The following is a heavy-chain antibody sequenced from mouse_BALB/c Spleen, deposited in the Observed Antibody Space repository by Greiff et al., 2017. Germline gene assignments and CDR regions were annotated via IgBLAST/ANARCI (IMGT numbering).Heavy chain of an antibody. Sequence: EVKLVESGGDLVKPGGSLKLSCAASGFTFSSYGMSWVRQTPDKRLEWVATISSGGSYTYYPDSVKGRFTISRDNAKNTLYLQMSSLKSEDTAMYYCARHDDYGSSSYFDYWGQGTTLTVSS. D-gene: IGHD1-1*01. V-gene: IGHV5-6*01. CDR1: GFTFSSYG. CDR2: ISSGGSYT. CDR3: ARHDDYGSSSYFDY. J-gene: IGHJ2*01.